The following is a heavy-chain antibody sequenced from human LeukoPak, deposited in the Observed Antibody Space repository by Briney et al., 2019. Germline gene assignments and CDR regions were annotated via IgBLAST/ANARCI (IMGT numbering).Heavy chain of an antibody. J-gene: IGHJ3*02. D-gene: IGHD3-22*01. CDR1: GGSISSYY. V-gene: IGHV4-4*07. Sequence: PSETLSLTCTVSGGSISSYYWSWIRQPAGRGLEWIGRIYTSGGTNYNPSLKSRVTMSIDTSKNQFSLKLSSVTAADTAVYYCARSPNSSGYYYRAFDIWGQGTMVTVSS. CDR2: IYTSGGT. CDR3: ARSPNSSGYYYRAFDI.